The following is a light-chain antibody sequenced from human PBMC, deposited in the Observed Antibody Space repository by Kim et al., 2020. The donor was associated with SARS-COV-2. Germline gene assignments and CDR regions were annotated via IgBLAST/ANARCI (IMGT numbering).Light chain of an antibody. Sequence: SSELTQDPAVSVALGQTVRITCQGDSLRTYYASWYQQKPGQAPVLVIFGQNNRPSGISDRFSGSTSGNTASLTITGAQAEDEADYYCQSRDSFAGGTQLTVL. CDR3: QSRDS. CDR2: GQN. J-gene: IGLJ2*01. V-gene: IGLV3-19*01. CDR1: SLRTYY.